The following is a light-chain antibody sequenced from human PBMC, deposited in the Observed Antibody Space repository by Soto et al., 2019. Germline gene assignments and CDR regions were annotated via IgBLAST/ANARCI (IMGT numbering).Light chain of an antibody. CDR2: GAS. V-gene: IGKV3-15*01. Sequence: EIVVTQSPATLSVSPGERATLSCRASQSVSSNLAWYQQKPGQAPRLLIYGASTRATGIPARFSGSGSGTEFTLIFSILHSEDFAVYYCQQYNNWPGTFGKGTKGNIK. CDR3: QQYNNWPGT. CDR1: QSVSSN. J-gene: IGKJ1*01.